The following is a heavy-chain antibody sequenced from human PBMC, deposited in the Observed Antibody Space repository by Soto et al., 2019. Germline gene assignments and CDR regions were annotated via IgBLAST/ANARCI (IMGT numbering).Heavy chain of an antibody. CDR3: ARDEAYFYAYPNYYFDY. CDR2: INPKNGLT. V-gene: IGHV1-46*01. D-gene: IGHD3-10*01. J-gene: IGHJ4*02. CDR1: GFTLSNYY. Sequence: ASVKVSCKSSGFTLSNYYFHWVRQAPGQGLEWVGRINPKNGLTKESQKFQGRVTLTRDTSTSTLYLELSGLRPDDTAVYYCARDEAYFYAYPNYYFDYWGQGTPVTVSS.